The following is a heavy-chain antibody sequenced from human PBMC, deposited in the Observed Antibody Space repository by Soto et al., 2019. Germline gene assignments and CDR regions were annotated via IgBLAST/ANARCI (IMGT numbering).Heavy chain of an antibody. CDR3: ARDQISGWYNWFDP. CDR1: GGSISSGGYY. Sequence: SETLSLTCTVSGGSISSGGYYWSWIRQHPGKGLEWIGYIYYSGSTYYNPSLKSRVTISVDTSKNQFSLKLSSVTAADTAVYYCARDQISGWYNWFDPWGQGTLVTVS. V-gene: IGHV4-31*03. J-gene: IGHJ5*02. CDR2: IYYSGST. D-gene: IGHD6-19*01.